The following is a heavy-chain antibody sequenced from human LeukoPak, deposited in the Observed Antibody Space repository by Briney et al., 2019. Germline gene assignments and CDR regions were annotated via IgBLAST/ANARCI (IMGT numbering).Heavy chain of an antibody. CDR1: GFSLSTSGMC. CDR3: ARILVTSSGGSYDY. J-gene: IGHJ4*02. D-gene: IGHD1-26*01. V-gene: IGHV2-70*11. CDR2: IDWDDDK. Sequence: SGPALVKPTQTLTLTCTFSGFSLSTSGMCGSWIRQPPGKALEWLARIDWDDDKYYSTSLKTRLTISKDTSKNQVVLTMTNMDPVDTATYYCARILVTSSGGSYDYWGQGTLVTVSS.